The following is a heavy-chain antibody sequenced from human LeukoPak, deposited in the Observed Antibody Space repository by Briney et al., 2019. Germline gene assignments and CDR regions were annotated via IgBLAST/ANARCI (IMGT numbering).Heavy chain of an antibody. CDR2: ISSGSSAI. V-gene: IGHV3-21*01. CDR1: GFTFTTYS. CDR3: ARGIAVAGIVDY. J-gene: IGHJ4*02. D-gene: IGHD6-19*01. Sequence: GGSLRLSCEASGFTFTTYSMTWVRQAPGKGLEWVSIISSGSSAIFSADALKGRFTISRDDAKNLLYLDMNSLRAEDTAVYYCARGIAVAGIVDYWGQETLVTVSS.